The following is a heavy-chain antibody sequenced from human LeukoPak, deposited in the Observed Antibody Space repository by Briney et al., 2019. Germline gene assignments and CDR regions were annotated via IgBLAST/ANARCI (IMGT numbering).Heavy chain of an antibody. D-gene: IGHD3-22*01. V-gene: IGHV4-34*01. CDR3: AREEPPDYYDSSGLDWYFDL. Sequence: SETLSLTCAVYGGSFSGYYWSWIRQPPGKGLEWIGEINHSGSTNYNPSLKSRVTIPVDTSKNQFSLKLSSVTAADTAVYYCAREEPPDYYDSSGLDWYFDLWGRGTLVTVSS. CDR2: INHSGST. CDR1: GGSFSGYY. J-gene: IGHJ2*01.